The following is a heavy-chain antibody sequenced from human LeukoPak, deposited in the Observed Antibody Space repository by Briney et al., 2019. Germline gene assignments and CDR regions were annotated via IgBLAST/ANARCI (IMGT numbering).Heavy chain of an antibody. D-gene: IGHD3-22*01. J-gene: IGHJ3*02. CDR2: IYSGGRT. CDR1: GFIVISNY. CDR3: ARAPDGYEAFDI. V-gene: IGHV3-66*01. Sequence: GSLRLSCAVSGFIVISNYMTWVRQAPGKGLEWVSVIYSGGRTYYADSVKGRFTTSRDNSKNTLYLQMNSLRAEDTAVYYCARAPDGYEAFDIWGQGTMVTVSS.